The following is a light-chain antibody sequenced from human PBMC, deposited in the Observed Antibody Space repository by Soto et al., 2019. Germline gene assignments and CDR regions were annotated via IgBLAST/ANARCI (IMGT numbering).Light chain of an antibody. CDR1: QSISSW. CDR3: QQYNSYSLT. J-gene: IGKJ4*01. Sequence: DIQMTQSPSTLSAYVGDRVTITCRASQSISSWLACYQQKPGKAPKPLIYDASSLESGFPSRFSGSGSGTEFTLTISSLQTDNFATYYCQQYNSYSLTFGGCTKVSIQ. CDR2: DAS. V-gene: IGKV1-5*01.